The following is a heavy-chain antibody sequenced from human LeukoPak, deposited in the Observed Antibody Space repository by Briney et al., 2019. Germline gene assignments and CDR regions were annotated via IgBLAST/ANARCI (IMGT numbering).Heavy chain of an antibody. V-gene: IGHV3-11*03. D-gene: IGHD6-13*01. CDR3: AINPGIAAASWFDP. Sequence: GGSLRLSCAASGFTFSDYFMTWIRQAPRKGLECVSYISGSGSHTYYADSVKGRFTISRDNSKNTLYLQMNSLRAEDTAVYYCAINPGIAAASWFDPWGQGTLVTVSS. CDR2: ISGSGSHT. CDR1: GFTFSDYF. J-gene: IGHJ5*02.